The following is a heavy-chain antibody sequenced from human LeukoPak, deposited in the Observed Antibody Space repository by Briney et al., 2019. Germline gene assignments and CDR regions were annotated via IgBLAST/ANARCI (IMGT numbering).Heavy chain of an antibody. CDR2: ISPSSGGT. CDR3: ARGLVGSAYDFDY. CDR1: GYTFTDYY. V-gene: IGHV1-2*02. D-gene: IGHD5-12*01. J-gene: IGHJ4*02. Sequence: GASVKVSCKSPGYTFTDYYIHWVRQAPGQGPEWMGWISPSSGGTNYAQNFQGRVTLTRDTSIRTVYMELSSLRSDDTAVYYCARGLVGSAYDFDYWGQGTLVPVSS.